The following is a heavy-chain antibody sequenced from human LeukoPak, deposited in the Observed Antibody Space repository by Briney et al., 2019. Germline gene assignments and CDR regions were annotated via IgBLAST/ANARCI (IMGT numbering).Heavy chain of an antibody. Sequence: PSETLSLTCTVSGGSISSYYWGWIRQPPGKGLEWIGSIYYSGSTYYNPSLKSRVTISVDTSKNQFSLKLSSVTAADTAVYYCARLGGYCTNGVCYTFFDYWGQGTLVTVSS. CDR1: GGSISSYY. V-gene: IGHV4-39*01. D-gene: IGHD2-8*01. CDR2: IYYSGST. CDR3: ARLGGYCTNGVCYTFFDY. J-gene: IGHJ4*02.